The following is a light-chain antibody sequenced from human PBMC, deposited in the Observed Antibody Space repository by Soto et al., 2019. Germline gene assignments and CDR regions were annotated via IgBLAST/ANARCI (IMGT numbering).Light chain of an antibody. CDR3: QQYNGDSRG. J-gene: IGKJ1*01. CDR1: QSISSW. Sequence: EIQMTQSPSTLSASVGDRVTITCRASQSISSWLAWYQQKPRKAPKLLIYNTAYLETGVPSRFSGSGSGTEFTLTISGLEPDDFAIYYCQQYNGDSRGFGQGTKVELK. V-gene: IGKV1-5*01. CDR2: NTA.